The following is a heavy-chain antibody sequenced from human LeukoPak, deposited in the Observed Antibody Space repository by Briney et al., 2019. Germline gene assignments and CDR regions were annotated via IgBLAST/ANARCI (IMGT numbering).Heavy chain of an antibody. CDR1: GGSISSYY. CDR3: AISGYSYGADAFDI. V-gene: IGHV4-59*01. D-gene: IGHD5-18*01. CDR2: IYYSGST. J-gene: IGHJ3*02. Sequence: SETLSLTCTVSGGSISSYYWSWIRQPPGKGLEWIGYIYYSGSTNYNPSLKSRVTISVDTSKTQFSLKLSSVTAADTAVYYCAISGYSYGADAFDIWGQGTMVTVSS.